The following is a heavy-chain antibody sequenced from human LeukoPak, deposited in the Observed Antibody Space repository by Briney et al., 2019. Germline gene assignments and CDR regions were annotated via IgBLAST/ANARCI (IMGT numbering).Heavy chain of an antibody. CDR2: IYYSGST. D-gene: IGHD2-8*02. CDR3: ARATTAYCTGGICPNFDY. CDR1: GASITSHY. J-gene: IGHJ4*02. Sequence: SGTLSLTCSVSGASITSHYWSWVRQPPGKRLEWIGYIYYSGSTNYNPSLQSRVTMSVDTSENQFSLKLSSVTAADTAVYYCARATTAYCTGGICPNFDYWGQGTLVTVSS. V-gene: IGHV4-59*11.